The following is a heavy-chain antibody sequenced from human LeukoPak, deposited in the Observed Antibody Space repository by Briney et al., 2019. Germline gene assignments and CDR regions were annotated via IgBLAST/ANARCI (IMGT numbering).Heavy chain of an antibody. J-gene: IGHJ4*02. CDR3: ASGAYCSSTSCQRY. V-gene: IGHV1-2*02. CDR2: INPNGGGT. D-gene: IGHD2-2*01. CDR1: GYTFTGYY. Sequence: ASVKVSCKASGYTFTGYYMHWVRQAPGQGLEWMGWINPNGGGTNYAQKFQGRVTMTRDTSISTAYMELSRLRSDDTAVYYCASGAYCSSTSCQRYWGQGTLVTVSS.